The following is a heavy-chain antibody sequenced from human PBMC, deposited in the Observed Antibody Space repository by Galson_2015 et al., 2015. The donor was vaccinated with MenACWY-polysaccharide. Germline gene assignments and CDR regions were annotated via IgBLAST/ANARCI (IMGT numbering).Heavy chain of an antibody. CDR1: GYTFSSYD. V-gene: IGHV1-8*01. J-gene: IGHJ5*02. CDR3: ARGGKYYYDSSGYLNRFDP. CDR2: MNPNSGNT. Sequence: SCKASGYTFSSYDINWVRQTTGQGLEWMGWMNPNSGNTGYAQKFQGRVTMTRNTSISIAYMELSSLRSEDTAVYYCARGGKYYYDSSGYLNRFDPWGQGTLVLVSS. D-gene: IGHD3-22*01.